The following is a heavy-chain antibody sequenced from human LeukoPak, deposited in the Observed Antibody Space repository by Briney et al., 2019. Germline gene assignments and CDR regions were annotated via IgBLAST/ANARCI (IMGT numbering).Heavy chain of an antibody. J-gene: IGHJ3*02. V-gene: IGHV3-48*04. CDR2: ISSSSSTI. CDR1: GFTFSSYS. D-gene: IGHD3-10*01. Sequence: GGSLRLSCAASGFTFSSYSMNWVRQALGKGLEWVSYISSSSSTIYYADSVKGRFTISRDNAKNSLYLQMNSLRAEDTAVYYCARESVLLWFGDAFDIWGQGTMVTVSS. CDR3: ARESVLLWFGDAFDI.